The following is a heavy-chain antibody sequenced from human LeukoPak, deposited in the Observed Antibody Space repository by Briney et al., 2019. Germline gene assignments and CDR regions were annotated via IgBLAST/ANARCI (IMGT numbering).Heavy chain of an antibody. CDR2: IKRKTDGGTT. CDR1: GFTFRNYA. D-gene: IGHD3-16*02. V-gene: IGHV3-15*01. J-gene: IGHJ5*02. Sequence: GGSLRLSCAASGFTFRNYAMSWVRQAPGKGLEWVGRIKRKTDGGTTEYCTPVKGRFTISRDDSKNTVFLQMNSLKTEDTAVYYCTTGLSTWGQGTLVTVSS. CDR3: TTGLST.